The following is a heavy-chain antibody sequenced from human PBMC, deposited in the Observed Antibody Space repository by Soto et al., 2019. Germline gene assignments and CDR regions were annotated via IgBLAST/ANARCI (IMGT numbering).Heavy chain of an antibody. J-gene: IGHJ5*02. Sequence: SETLSLTCTVSGGSTNSGDYYWSWIRQPPGKGLEWIGYIHYSGSTYYNPSLKSRVIISLDTSKNQFSLKLSSVTAADTAVYYCARGDSYCSRTSCYYWFDPWGQGTLVTVSS. CDR2: IHYSGST. CDR1: GGSTNSGDYY. CDR3: ARGDSYCSRTSCYYWFDP. V-gene: IGHV4-30-4*01. D-gene: IGHD2-2*01.